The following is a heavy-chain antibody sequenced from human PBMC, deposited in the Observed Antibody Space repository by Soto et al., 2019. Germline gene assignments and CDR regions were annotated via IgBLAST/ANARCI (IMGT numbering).Heavy chain of an antibody. V-gene: IGHV3-33*01. D-gene: IGHD6-19*01. J-gene: IGHJ5*02. CDR3: ARDVVTAVAGSVNWFDP. CDR1: GLSLRTYG. CDR2: IWYDGTKK. Sequence: QPVGSLRLSCAASGLSLRTYGMHWLRRAPGKGLEWVAFIWYDGTKKFYANSVKGRSTISKDNSNNILYLQMSGLRAEDTAVYYCARDVVTAVAGSVNWFDPWGQGTLVTVSS.